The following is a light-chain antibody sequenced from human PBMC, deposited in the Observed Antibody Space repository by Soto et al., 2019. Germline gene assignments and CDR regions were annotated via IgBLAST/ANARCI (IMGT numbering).Light chain of an antibody. V-gene: IGKV1-5*01. Sequence: DIQMTQYPSTLSASIGDRVTITCRASQTINNWVAWYQQKPGKAPNLLIYHASNLEAGVPSKFSGRALGTEFTLTNSGLQPDDFASYYCQHYNSYPWTFGQGTKVQIK. CDR2: HAS. CDR3: QHYNSYPWT. CDR1: QTINNW. J-gene: IGKJ1*01.